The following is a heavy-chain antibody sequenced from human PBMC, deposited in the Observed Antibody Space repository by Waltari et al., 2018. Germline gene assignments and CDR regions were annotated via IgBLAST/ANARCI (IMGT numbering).Heavy chain of an antibody. CDR1: GYTFTSSY. V-gene: IGHV1-46*03. D-gene: IGHD2-2*01. CDR3: ARVAGGRARAYQD. CDR2: STPSGGST. Sequence: QVQLVQSGAEVKKPGASEKVSCKASGYTFTSSYLHGVRQAPGQVLEWMGISTPSGGSTSYVQKFQGRVTMTSDTSTSTVYMELSSLRSEDTAVYYCARVAGGRARAYQDWGQGTLVTVSS. J-gene: IGHJ4*02.